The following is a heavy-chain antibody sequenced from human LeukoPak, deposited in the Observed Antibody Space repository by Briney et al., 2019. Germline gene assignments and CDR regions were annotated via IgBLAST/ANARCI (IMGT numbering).Heavy chain of an antibody. CDR3: AKRPSDYGDYVSYFDC. J-gene: IGHJ4*02. CDR2: ISDDGRRK. V-gene: IGHV3-30*18. Sequence: GGSLRLSCAASGFSFISYGMHWVRQAPGKGLEWVGVISDDGRRKDYADSVKGRFTISRDNSKDTLYLQMNSLRAEDMAVYYCAKRPSDYGDYVSYFDCWGQGTLVTVSS. CDR1: GFSFISYG. D-gene: IGHD4-17*01.